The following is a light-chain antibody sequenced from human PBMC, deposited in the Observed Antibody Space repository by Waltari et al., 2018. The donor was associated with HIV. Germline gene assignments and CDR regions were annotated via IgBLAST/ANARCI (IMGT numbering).Light chain of an antibody. V-gene: IGLV1-44*01. CDR3: ASWDDSLNVML. CDR1: ASNIGSNS. CDR2: SNH. Sequence: QSVLTQPPSAPGTPGQRVTLSCSGCASNIGSNSLSWYQQVPGTAPKLLIYSNHQRPSGVPERYSGSKSGTSASLAIYGLQSEDEADYYCASWDDSLNVMLFGGGTKLTV. J-gene: IGLJ2*01.